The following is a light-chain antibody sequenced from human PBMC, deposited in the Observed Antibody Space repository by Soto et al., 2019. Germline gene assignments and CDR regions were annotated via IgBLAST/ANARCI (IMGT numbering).Light chain of an antibody. J-gene: IGLJ1*01. Sequence: QSALTQPASVSGSPGQSITISCSGASSDLGPYDYVSWYQHHPGRAPKLLIYEVSNRPSGVSDRFSGSKSGNTASLTISGLEAEDEGDDYCTTFAPGRIYVYGSGTKLTVL. CDR1: SSDLGPYDY. CDR3: TTFAPGRIYV. V-gene: IGLV2-14*01. CDR2: EVS.